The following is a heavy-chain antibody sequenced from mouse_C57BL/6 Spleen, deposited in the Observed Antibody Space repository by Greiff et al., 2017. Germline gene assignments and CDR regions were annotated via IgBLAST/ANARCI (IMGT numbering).Heavy chain of an antibody. CDR2: IDPSDSST. Sequence: QVQLQQPGAELVMPGASVKLSCKASGYTFTSYWMHWVKQRPGHGLEWIGEIDPSDSSTNYNQKFKGKSTLTVDKSSSTAYMHLSSLTSEDSAVYDWARSYEGYYGGFAYWGQGTLVTVSA. CDR3: ARSYEGYYGGFAY. CDR1: GYTFTSYW. J-gene: IGHJ3*01. V-gene: IGHV1-69*01. D-gene: IGHD2-3*01.